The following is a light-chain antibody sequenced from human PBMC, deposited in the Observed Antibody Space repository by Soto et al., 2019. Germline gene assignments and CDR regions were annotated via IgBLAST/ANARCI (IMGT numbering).Light chain of an antibody. V-gene: IGLV2-14*01. CDR1: SSDVGGYNY. J-gene: IGLJ1*01. CDR2: DVS. CDR3: SSYTSSSTLYV. Sequence: QSVLTQPASVSGSPGQSITISCTGTSSDVGGYNYVSWYQQHPGKAPKIMIYDVSNRPPGVSNRFSGSKSGNTASLTISGLQDEDEADYYCSSYTSSSTLYVFGTGTKLTVL.